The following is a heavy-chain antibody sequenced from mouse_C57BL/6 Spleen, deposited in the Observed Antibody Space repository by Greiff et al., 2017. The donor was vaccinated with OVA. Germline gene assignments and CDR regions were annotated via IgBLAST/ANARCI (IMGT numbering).Heavy chain of an antibody. Sequence: VQLQQSGPELVKPGASVKISCKASGYTFTDYYMNWVKQSHGKSLEWIGDINPNNGGTSYNQKFKGKATLTVDKSSSTAYMELRSLTSEDSAVYYCARSGDLYAMDYWGQGTSVTVSS. V-gene: IGHV1-26*01. CDR1: GYTFTDYY. CDR3: ARSGDLYAMDY. D-gene: IGHD2-13*01. CDR2: INPNNGGT. J-gene: IGHJ4*01.